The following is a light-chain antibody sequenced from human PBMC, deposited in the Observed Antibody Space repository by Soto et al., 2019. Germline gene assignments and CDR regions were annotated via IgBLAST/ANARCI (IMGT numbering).Light chain of an antibody. V-gene: IGKV1-39*01. CDR1: QSISSY. CDR3: RESYSTPIP. CDR2: AAS. Sequence: DIQMTQSPSSLSASVGDRVTITCRASQSISSYLNWYQQKPGKAPKLLIYAASSLQSGVPSRFSGSGSGTDFTLTISSLQSEDFATCYCRESYSTPIPFGQGRRLEIK. J-gene: IGKJ5*01.